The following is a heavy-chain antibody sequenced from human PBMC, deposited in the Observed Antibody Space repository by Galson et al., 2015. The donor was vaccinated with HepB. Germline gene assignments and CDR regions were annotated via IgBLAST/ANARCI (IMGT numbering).Heavy chain of an antibody. D-gene: IGHD3-9*01. CDR2: IYPGDSDT. J-gene: IGHJ4*02. V-gene: IGHV5-51*03. CDR3: ARRSYDILTGYHQAPDY. CDR1: GYSFTSYW. Sequence: QSGAEVKKPGESLKISCKGSGYSFTSYWIGWVRQMPGKGLEWMGIIYPGDSDTRYSPSFQGQVTISADKSISTAYLQWSSLKASDTAMYYCARRSYDILTGYHQAPDYWGQGTLVTVSS.